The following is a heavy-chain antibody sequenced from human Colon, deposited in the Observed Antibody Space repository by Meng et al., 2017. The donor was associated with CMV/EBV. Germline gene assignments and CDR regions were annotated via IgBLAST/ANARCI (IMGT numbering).Heavy chain of an antibody. Sequence: GESLKISCAASGFTFSSYSMNWVRQAPGKGLEWVSSISSSSSYIYYADSVKGRFTISRDHAKNSLYLQMNSLRAEDTAVYYCARALRTLIVVVPAATDYWGQGTLVTVS. CDR3: ARALRTLIVVVPAATDY. CDR2: ISSSSSYI. J-gene: IGHJ4*02. CDR1: GFTFSSYS. V-gene: IGHV3-21*01. D-gene: IGHD2-2*01.